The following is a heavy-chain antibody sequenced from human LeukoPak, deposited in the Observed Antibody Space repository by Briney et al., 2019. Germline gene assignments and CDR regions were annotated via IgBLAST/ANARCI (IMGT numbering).Heavy chain of an antibody. V-gene: IGHV3-30*01. CDR3: ARKSLWFKYYDY. Sequence: PGTSLRLSCAATGFTFTFYTMHWVRQPPGQGLEWVAATSYDGGNRYYADYVKGRFTISRDNSNNTLFLQMKSLRPEDTAVYFCARKSLWFKYYDYWGQGIWVTVSS. CDR1: GFTFTFYT. D-gene: IGHD2-21*01. CDR2: TSYDGGNR. J-gene: IGHJ4*02.